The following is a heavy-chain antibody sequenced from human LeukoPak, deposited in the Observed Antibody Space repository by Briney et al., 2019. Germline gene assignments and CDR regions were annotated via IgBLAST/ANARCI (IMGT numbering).Heavy chain of an antibody. J-gene: IGHJ6*04. CDR2: IRSKAYGCTT. V-gene: IGHV3-49*04. Sequence: GGSLRLSCTASGFTFGDYAMSWVRQAPGKGLEGVGFIRSKAYGCTTEYAASVKGRFTISRDDSKSIAYLQMNSLKTEDTAVYYCTRALGYCSGGSCYYYYGMDVWGKGTTVTVSS. D-gene: IGHD2-15*01. CDR1: GFTFGDYA. CDR3: TRALGYCSGGSCYYYYGMDV.